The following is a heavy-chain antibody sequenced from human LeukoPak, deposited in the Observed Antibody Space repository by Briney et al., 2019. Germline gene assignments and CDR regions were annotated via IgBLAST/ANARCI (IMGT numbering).Heavy chain of an antibody. CDR1: EYSVTELA. Sequence: GASVKVSCKVSEYSVTELAIHWVRQTGEGLEWMGGFHPKDADMIYAQKFQGRVTMTQNTSTDTVYMELSNLRSEDTAIYYCTTVYYTLLPGYLNQMDAWGKGTTVTISS. V-gene: IGHV1-24*01. D-gene: IGHD3-9*01. CDR2: FHPKDADM. J-gene: IGHJ6*04. CDR3: TTVYYTLLPGYLNQMDA.